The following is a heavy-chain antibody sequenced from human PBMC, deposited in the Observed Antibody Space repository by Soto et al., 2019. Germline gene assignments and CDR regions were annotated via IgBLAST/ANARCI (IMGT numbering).Heavy chain of an antibody. CDR3: ASSSTAGYSSEWNNWFDP. D-gene: IGHD3-9*01. V-gene: IGHV3-48*01. CDR2: ISSSSSTI. CDR1: GFTFSSYS. Sequence: GGSLRLSCAASGFTFSSYSMNWVRQAPGKGLEWVSYISSSSSTIYYADSVKGRFTISRDNAKNSLYLQMNSLRAEDTAVYYCASSSTAGYSSEWNNWFDPWGQGTLVTVSS. J-gene: IGHJ5*02.